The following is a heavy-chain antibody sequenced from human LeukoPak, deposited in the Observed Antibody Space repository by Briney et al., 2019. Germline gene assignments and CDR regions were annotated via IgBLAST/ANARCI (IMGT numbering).Heavy chain of an antibody. J-gene: IGHJ4*02. CDR1: GFTVSGNY. Sequence: GGSLRLSCAASGFTVSGNYMSWVRQAPGKGLEWVPVIYSGSSTYYADSVKGRFTISRDNSKNTLYLQMNSLRAEDTAVYYCVADSRAAYYFDYWGQGTLVTVSS. CDR3: VADSRAAYYFDY. V-gene: IGHV3-53*01. D-gene: IGHD3-22*01. CDR2: IYSGSST.